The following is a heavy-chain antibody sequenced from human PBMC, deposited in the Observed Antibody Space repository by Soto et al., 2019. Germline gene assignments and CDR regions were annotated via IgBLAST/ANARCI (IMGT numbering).Heavy chain of an antibody. V-gene: IGHV1-46*03. Sequence: QVQLVQSGAEVKKPGASVRISCKASGYTFTDYYLHWVRQAPGQGLEWMGIMNPRGGVTSYAQKFRCRVALTRDTPTSTVYMQLTSMRSEYTAVYYCASSAAVPTTNYYYWYIDVWGQGTKVTVSS. CDR3: ASSAAVPTTNYYYWYIDV. CDR1: GYTFTDYY. J-gene: IGHJ6*03. D-gene: IGHD2-2*01. CDR2: MNPRGGVT.